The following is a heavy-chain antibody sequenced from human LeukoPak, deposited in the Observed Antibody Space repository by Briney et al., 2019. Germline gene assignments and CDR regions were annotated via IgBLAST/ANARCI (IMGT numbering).Heavy chain of an antibody. Sequence: GGSLTLSCAASGFTLSDHYMVWLRQSPEKGLEGVGRTRNKAKGYTTEYAATVKVTFTVSRDDSKNSLYLQMNSLKAEDTAVYYCARSGSPSQAGYPNSAMDVWGEGTTVRVS. V-gene: IGHV3-72*01. CDR1: GFTLSDHY. D-gene: IGHD1-26*01. CDR3: ARSGSPSQAGYPNSAMDV. J-gene: IGHJ6*02. CDR2: TRNKAKGYTT.